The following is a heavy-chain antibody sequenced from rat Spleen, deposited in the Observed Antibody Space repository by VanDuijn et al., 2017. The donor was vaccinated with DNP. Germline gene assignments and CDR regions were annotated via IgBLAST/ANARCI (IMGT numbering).Heavy chain of an antibody. J-gene: IGHJ2*01. CDR2: ISSGGTT. V-gene: IGHV2S12*01. CDR3: ARHYTS. D-gene: IGHD1-2*01. CDR1: GFSLTSYD. Sequence: QVQLKESGPGLVQPSQTLSLTCTVSGFSLTSYDVSWVRQPPGKGLEWIAAISSGGTTYYNSALKSRLSISRDTSKSQVFLKMNSVQTEDTAIYFCARHYTSWGQGVMVTVSS.